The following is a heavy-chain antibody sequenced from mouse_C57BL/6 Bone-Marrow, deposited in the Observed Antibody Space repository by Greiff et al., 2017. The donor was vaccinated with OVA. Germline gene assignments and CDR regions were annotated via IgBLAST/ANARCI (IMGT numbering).Heavy chain of an antibody. CDR3: ARSRLRLPSYYAMDY. J-gene: IGHJ4*01. CDR1: GYTFTDYY. V-gene: IGHV1-76*01. D-gene: IGHD3-2*02. CDR2: IYPGSGNT. Sequence: VKLVESGAELVRPGASVKLSCKASGYTFTDYYINWVKQRPGQGLEWIARIYPGSGNTYYNEKFKGKATLTAEKSSSTAYMQLSSLTSEDSAVYFCARSRLRLPSYYAMDYWGQGTSVTVSS.